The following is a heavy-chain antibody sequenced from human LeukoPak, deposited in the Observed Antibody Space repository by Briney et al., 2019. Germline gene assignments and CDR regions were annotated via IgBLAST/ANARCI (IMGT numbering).Heavy chain of an antibody. CDR1: GFTFSSYG. D-gene: IGHD4-17*01. V-gene: IGHV3-33*06. CDR2: IWYDGSNK. J-gene: IGHJ5*02. Sequence: PGGSLRLSCAASGFTFSSYGMHWVRQAPGKGLEWVAVIWYDGSNKYYADSVRGRFTISRDNSKNTLYLQMNSLRAEDTAVYYCAKDRSEERFSAGDYTNWSDPWGQGTLVTVSS. CDR3: AKDRSEERFSAGDYTNWSDP.